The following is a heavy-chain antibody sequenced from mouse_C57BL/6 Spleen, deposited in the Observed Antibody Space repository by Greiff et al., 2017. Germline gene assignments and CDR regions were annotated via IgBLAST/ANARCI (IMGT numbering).Heavy chain of an antibody. CDR2: INPSTGGT. V-gene: IGHV1-42*01. J-gene: IGHJ1*03. CDR1: GYSFTGYY. CDR3: AALYYGSSYGYFDV. Sequence: VHVKQSGPELVKPGASVKISCKASGYSFTGYYMNWVKQSPEKSLEWIGEINPSTGGTTSNQKFKAKATLTVDKSTSTAYMQLKSLTSEDSAVYYCAALYYGSSYGYFDVWGTGTTVTVSS. D-gene: IGHD1-1*01.